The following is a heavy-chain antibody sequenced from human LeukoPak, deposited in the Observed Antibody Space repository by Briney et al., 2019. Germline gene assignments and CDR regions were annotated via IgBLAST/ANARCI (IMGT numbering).Heavy chain of an antibody. D-gene: IGHD4-17*01. CDR2: ISYDGSNK. CDR3: AKDSYGDSVFDY. Sequence: SGGSLRLPCAASGFTFSSYGTHWVRQAPGKGLEWVAVISYDGSNKYYADSVKGRFTISRDNSKNTLYLQMNSLRAEDTAVYYCAKDSYGDSVFDYWGQGTLVTVSS. V-gene: IGHV3-30*18. CDR1: GFTFSSYG. J-gene: IGHJ4*02.